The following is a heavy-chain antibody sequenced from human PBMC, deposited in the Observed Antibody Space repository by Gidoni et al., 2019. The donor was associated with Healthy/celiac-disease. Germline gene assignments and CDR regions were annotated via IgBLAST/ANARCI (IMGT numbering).Heavy chain of an antibody. V-gene: IGHV3-30*18. CDR2: ISSDGSNK. D-gene: IGHD3-3*02. Sequence: QVQLVESGGGVVQPGRSLRLPCAASGFTFSSYGMHGVRPAPVKGLEWEAVISSDGSNKYYADSVKGRFTISRDQSKNTLYLQMNSLRAEDTAVYYCAKDRYTSYLEWLSNYFDYWGQGTLVTVSS. CDR3: AKDRYTSYLEWLSNYFDY. CDR1: GFTFSSYG. J-gene: IGHJ4*02.